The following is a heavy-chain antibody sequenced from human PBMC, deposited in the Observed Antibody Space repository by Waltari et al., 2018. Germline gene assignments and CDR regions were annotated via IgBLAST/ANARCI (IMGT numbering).Heavy chain of an antibody. V-gene: IGHV1-69*01. Sequence: FSSYAISWVRQAPGQGLEWMGGIIPIFGTANYAQKFQGRVTITADESTSTAYMELSSLRSEDTAVYYCARMLYYYDSSGYWGSAFDIWGQGTMVTVSS. J-gene: IGHJ3*02. CDR1: FSSYA. CDR3: ARMLYYYDSSGYWGSAFDI. D-gene: IGHD3-22*01. CDR2: IIPIFGTA.